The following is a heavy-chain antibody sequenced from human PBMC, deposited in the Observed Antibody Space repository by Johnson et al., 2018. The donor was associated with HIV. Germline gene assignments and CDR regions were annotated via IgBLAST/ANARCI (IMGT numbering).Heavy chain of an antibody. CDR1: GFTFSSYA. J-gene: IGHJ3*02. D-gene: IGHD6-6*01. V-gene: IGHV3-30-3*01. CDR2: ISYDGSNK. Sequence: QMMLVESGGGLVQPGGSLGLSCATSGFTFSSYAMHWVRQAPGKGLEWVAVISYDGSNKYYADSVKGRFTISRDNSKNTLYLQMNSLRAEDTAVYYCASLVGSSSGEAFDIWGQGTMVTVSS. CDR3: ASLVGSSSGEAFDI.